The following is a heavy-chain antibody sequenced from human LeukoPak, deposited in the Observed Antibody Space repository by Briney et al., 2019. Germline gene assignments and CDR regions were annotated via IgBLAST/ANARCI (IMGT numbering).Heavy chain of an antibody. CDR3: SEGYFEPFDH. V-gene: IGHV4-59*02. J-gene: IGHJ4*02. Sequence: SETLSLTCVVSGASVSSSHWNWIRQLPGKGLEWIGCLSYIGKTDYNPSPTSRVTISLDTSKNQVSLKLRSVTAADTAVYYCSEGYFEPFDHWGQGTLVTVSS. CDR2: LSYIGKT. CDR1: GASVSSSH. D-gene: IGHD2/OR15-2a*01.